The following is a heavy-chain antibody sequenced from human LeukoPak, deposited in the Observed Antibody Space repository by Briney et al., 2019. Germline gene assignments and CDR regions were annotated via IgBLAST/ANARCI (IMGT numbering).Heavy chain of an antibody. CDR1: GGTSSSYA. CDR2: IIAIFGIA. J-gene: IGHJ6*02. D-gene: IGHD3-22*01. CDR3: AILGSSGYYEKYYYYGMDV. Sequence: SVRVSSMDSGGTSSSYAISWVRRAPGPGREWMGGIIAIFGIANYAQRFKGRVTITADESTSTAYMELSSLRSEDTAVYYCAILGSSGYYEKYYYYGMDVWGQGTTVTVSS. V-gene: IGHV1-69*13.